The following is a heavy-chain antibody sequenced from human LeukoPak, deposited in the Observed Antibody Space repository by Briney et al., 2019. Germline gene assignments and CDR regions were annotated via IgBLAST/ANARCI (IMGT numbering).Heavy chain of an antibody. CDR2: FRHSGST. CDR1: GESITAYY. J-gene: IGHJ4*02. D-gene: IGHD3-10*01. CDR3: AGATATGTGRAFHY. Sequence: PSETLSLTCAVYGESITAYYWTWIRQPPGKRLEWIGEFRHSGSTNYNPSLKSRVTMSVDMSKNQFSLKLNSVTAADTAVYYCAGATATGTGRAFHYWAQGNLVPVSS. V-gene: IGHV4-34*01.